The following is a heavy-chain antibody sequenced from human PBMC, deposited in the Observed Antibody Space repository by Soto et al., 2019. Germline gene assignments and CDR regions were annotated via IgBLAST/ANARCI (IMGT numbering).Heavy chain of an antibody. CDR1: CYTFTSYG. CDR2: ISATNGNT. CDR3: ARDSVRYCRAGVCYHSYYYFAMDV. D-gene: IGHD2-8*02. Sequence: ASVKVSCQASCYTFTSYGISWVRQAPGQGLEWMGWISATNGNTNYAQKLQGRGTMTTDTSTGTAYMELRSLRSDDTATYYCARDSVRYCRAGVCYHSYYYFAMDVWGQGTTVTVSS. J-gene: IGHJ6*02. V-gene: IGHV1-18*01.